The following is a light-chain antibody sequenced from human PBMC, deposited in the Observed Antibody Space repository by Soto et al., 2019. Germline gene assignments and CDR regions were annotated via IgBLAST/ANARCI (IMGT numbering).Light chain of an antibody. CDR3: QHFNNWPPAIT. CDR1: QRISSN. Sequence: EIVMTQSPATLSVSPGERATLSCRASQRISSNLAWYQQKPGQAPRLLIYGASTRATGIPARFSGSGSGTEFTLTISTLQSEDFAVYYCQHFNNWPPAITFGQGTRLEIK. CDR2: GAS. J-gene: IGKJ5*01. V-gene: IGKV3-15*01.